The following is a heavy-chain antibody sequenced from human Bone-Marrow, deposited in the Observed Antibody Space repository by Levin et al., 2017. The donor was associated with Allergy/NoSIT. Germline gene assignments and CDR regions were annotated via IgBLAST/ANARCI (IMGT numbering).Heavy chain of an antibody. V-gene: IGHV2-5*02. CDR2: IYWDDEK. CDR3: VYRRITFNSFADF. CDR1: GFSLSSSGVG. Sequence: SGPTLVKPTQTLTLTCTFSGFSLSSSGVGVGWIRQPPGKALEWLGIIYWDDEKHYRPSLKNRRTLTKETSKNQVVLTVTNLDPADTATYYCVYRRITFNSFADFWGQGPLVTVSS. J-gene: IGHJ4*02. D-gene: IGHD1-20*01.